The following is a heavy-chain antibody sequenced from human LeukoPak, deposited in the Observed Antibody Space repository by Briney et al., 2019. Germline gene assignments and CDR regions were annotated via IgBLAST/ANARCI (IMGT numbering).Heavy chain of an antibody. J-gene: IGHJ5*02. D-gene: IGHD2-2*01. CDR1: GFTFSSYA. CDR2: ISGSGGST. V-gene: IGHV3-23*01. CDR3: AKDRLVVPTYNWFDP. Sequence: SGGSLRLSCAASGFTFSSYAMSWVRQAPGKGLEWVSAISGSGGSTYYADSVKGRFTISRDNSKNTLYLQMNSLRAEDTAVYYCAKDRLVVPTYNWFDPWGQGTLVTVSS.